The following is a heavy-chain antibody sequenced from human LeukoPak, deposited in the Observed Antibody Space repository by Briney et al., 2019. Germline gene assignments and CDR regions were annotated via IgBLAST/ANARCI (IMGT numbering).Heavy chain of an antibody. CDR2: VYHSGST. D-gene: IGHD6-19*01. J-gene: IGHJ4*02. CDR3: ARERTTGWYFDY. Sequence: ASETLSLTCSVSGGSISSGVYYWSWIRQHPGKGLEWIGYVYHSGSTSYNPTLKSRLSISVDTSKNQFSLNLSSATAADTAVYYCARERTTGWYFDYWGQGTLVTVSS. V-gene: IGHV4-31*03. CDR1: GGSISSGVYY.